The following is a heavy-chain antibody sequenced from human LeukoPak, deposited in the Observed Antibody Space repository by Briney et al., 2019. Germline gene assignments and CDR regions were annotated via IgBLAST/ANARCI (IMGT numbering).Heavy chain of an antibody. CDR2: ISGSGGST. CDR3: AKDLASSWYEDAFDI. V-gene: IGHV3-23*01. Sequence: GGSLRLSCAASGFTFSSYTMSWVRQAPGKGLEWVSAISGSGGSTYYADSVKGRFTISRDNGKNSLYLQMSSLRTEDTALYFCAKDLASSWYEDAFDIWGHGTMVTVSS. J-gene: IGHJ3*02. D-gene: IGHD6-13*01. CDR1: GFTFSSYT.